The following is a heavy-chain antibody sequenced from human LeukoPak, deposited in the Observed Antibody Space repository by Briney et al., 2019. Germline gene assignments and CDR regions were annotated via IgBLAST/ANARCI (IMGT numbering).Heavy chain of an antibody. Sequence: ASVKVSCKASGYTFSGYYMHWVRQAPGQGLEWMGRINPNSGGTNYAQKLQGRVTMTTDTSTSTAYMELRSLRSDDTAVYYCARARSSGWSPGFDPWGQGTLVTVSS. CDR1: GYTFSGYY. J-gene: IGHJ5*02. V-gene: IGHV1-2*06. D-gene: IGHD6-19*01. CDR3: ARARSSGWSPGFDP. CDR2: INPNSGGT.